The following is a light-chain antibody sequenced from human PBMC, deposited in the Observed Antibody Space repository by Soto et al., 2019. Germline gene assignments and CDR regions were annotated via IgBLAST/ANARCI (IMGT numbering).Light chain of an antibody. V-gene: IGKV3-11*01. Sequence: EIVLTQSPVTLSLSPGERATLSCMASQSVSSYLAWYQQKPGQAPRLLIYDASNRATGIPARFSGSGSGTEFNLTISSLQSEDFGVYYCQQYNNWPRATFGGGTKVDIK. CDR2: DAS. J-gene: IGKJ4*01. CDR3: QQYNNWPRAT. CDR1: QSVSSY.